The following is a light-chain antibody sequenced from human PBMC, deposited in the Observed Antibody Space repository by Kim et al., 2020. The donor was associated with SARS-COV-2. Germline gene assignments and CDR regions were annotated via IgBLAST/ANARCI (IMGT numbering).Light chain of an antibody. V-gene: IGLV3-19*01. CDR2: GKN. Sequence: SSELTQDPAVSVALGQTVRITCQGDSLRSYYASWYQQKPGQAPVLVIYGKNNRPTGFPDRFSGPSSGNTASLNIPGAQAEDEADYYCNSRDSSGNPNYVFGTGTKVTVL. CDR1: SLRSYY. J-gene: IGLJ1*01. CDR3: NSRDSSGNPNYV.